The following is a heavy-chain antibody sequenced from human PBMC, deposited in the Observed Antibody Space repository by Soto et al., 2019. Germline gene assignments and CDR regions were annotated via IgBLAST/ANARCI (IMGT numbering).Heavy chain of an antibody. CDR1: GFTFSTDG. J-gene: IGHJ4*02. D-gene: IGHD1-1*01. CDR3: AKSVYNWNDGFFDY. Sequence: QVQLVESGGGVVQPGRSLRLSCAASGFTFSTDGMHWVRQAPVKGLEWVAVISYDGVNKYYADSVKGRFTISRDNSKSTLYLQMNSLRAEDTAVYYCAKSVYNWNDGFFDYWGQGTLVTVSS. V-gene: IGHV3-30*18. CDR2: ISYDGVNK.